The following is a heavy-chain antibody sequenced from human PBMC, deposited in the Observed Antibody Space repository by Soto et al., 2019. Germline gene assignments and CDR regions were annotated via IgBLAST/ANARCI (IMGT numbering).Heavy chain of an antibody. V-gene: IGHV4-59*01. J-gene: IGHJ4*02. Sequence: SETLSLTCTVSGGSISSYYWSWSRQPPGKGLEWIGYIYYSGSTNYNPSLKSRVTISVDTSKNQFSLKLSSVTAADTAVYYCARFSSGTAAYYFDYWGQGTLVTVSS. D-gene: IGHD1-1*01. CDR1: GGSISSYY. CDR3: ARFSSGTAAYYFDY. CDR2: IYYSGST.